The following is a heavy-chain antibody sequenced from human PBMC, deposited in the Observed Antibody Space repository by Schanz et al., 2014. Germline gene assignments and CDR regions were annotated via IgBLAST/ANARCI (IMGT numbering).Heavy chain of an antibody. CDR3: ARDSLRGATGGYGMDV. D-gene: IGHD2-8*02. V-gene: IGHV4-4*02. Sequence: VQLVESGGGFVQPGGSLGLSCVVSGFTVSSDHMSWVRQAPGKGLEWIAEINHGGSTNYNPSLKSRVTISVDTSKNQFSLKVRSVTAADTAVYYCARDSLRGATGGYGMDVWGQGTTVTVSS. J-gene: IGHJ6*02. CDR2: INHGGST. CDR1: GFTVSSDH.